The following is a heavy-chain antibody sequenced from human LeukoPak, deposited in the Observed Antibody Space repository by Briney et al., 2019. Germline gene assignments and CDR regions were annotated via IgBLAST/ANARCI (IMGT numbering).Heavy chain of an antibody. CDR3: VKDLRDMWTFDY. D-gene: IGHD2-21*01. J-gene: IGHJ4*02. Sequence: PGGSLRLSCAASGFTFSNYAMGWVRQAPGKGLEWVSLISGSGGGTYFADSMKGRFTISRDNSKNTLYLQMDGLRAEDTAIYYCVKDLRDMWTFDYWGQGTLVTVSS. CDR2: ISGSGGGT. CDR1: GFTFSNYA. V-gene: IGHV3-23*01.